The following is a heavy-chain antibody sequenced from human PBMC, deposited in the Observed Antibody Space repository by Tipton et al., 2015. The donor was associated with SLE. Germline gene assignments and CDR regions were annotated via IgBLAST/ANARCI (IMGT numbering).Heavy chain of an antibody. V-gene: IGHV3-23*01. D-gene: IGHD3-22*01. CDR3: AKGGGYDSSDYSV. CDR2: ISGSGGST. J-gene: IGHJ4*02. CDR1: GFTFSSYA. Sequence: SLRLSCAASGFTFSSYAMSWVRQAPGKGLEWVSGISGSGGSTYYADSVKGRFTISRDNSKNTLYMQMNSLRAEDTAVYYCAKGGGYDSSDYSVWGQGTLVTVSS.